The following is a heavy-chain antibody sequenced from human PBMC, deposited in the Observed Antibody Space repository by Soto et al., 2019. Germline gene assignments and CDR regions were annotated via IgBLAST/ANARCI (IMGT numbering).Heavy chain of an antibody. CDR1: GFTVSSNY. V-gene: IGHV3-66*04. D-gene: IGHD5-18*01. CDR3: ARHGYSYGGGYFDY. J-gene: IGHJ4*02. CDR2: IYSGGSA. Sequence: EVQLVESGGGLVQPGGSLRLSGAASGFTVSSNYMSWVRQAPGKGLEWGSVIYSGGSAYYADSVKARFTISRDNSKNTLYLQMNSLRAEDTAVYYCARHGYSYGGGYFDYWGQGTVVTVSS.